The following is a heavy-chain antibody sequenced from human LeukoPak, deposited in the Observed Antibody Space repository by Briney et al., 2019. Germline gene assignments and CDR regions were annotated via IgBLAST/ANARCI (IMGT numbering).Heavy chain of an antibody. J-gene: IGHJ5*02. Sequence: PGGSLRLSCAASGFTFSRYAMTWVRQTPGKGLEWVATIKPDGSAQYYVDSVKGRFTIPRDNAKNSLFLQINSLRAEDTAVYYCANGGTYSSGPWGQGTLVTVSS. CDR3: ANGGTYSSGP. CDR1: GFTFSRYA. D-gene: IGHD3-22*01. V-gene: IGHV3-7*01. CDR2: IKPDGSAQ.